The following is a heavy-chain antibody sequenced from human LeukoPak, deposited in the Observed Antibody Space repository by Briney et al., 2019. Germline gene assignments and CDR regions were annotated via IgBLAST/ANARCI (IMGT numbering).Heavy chain of an antibody. J-gene: IGHJ4*02. CDR2: MNSDGSTT. D-gene: IGHD6-19*01. CDR3: AKDPSYTSGWLDY. V-gene: IGHV3-74*01. CDR1: GFTFSRDW. Sequence: GGSLRLSCAASGFTFSRDWMHWVRQGPGKGLVWVSRMNSDGSTTNYADSVKGRFTISRDNAKNTLYLQMNSLGAEDTAVYYCAKDPSYTSGWLDYWGQGTLVTVSS.